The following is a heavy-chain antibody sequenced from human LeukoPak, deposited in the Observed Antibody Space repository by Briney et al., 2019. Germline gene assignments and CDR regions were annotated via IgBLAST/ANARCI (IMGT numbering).Heavy chain of an antibody. Sequence: PSETLSLTCTVSGGSISSYYWSWIRQPAGKGLEWIGRIYTSGSTSYNPSLKSRVTMSVDTSKNQFSLKLSSVTAADTAVYYCARVGSSGSGSYYPDYWGQGTVVTVSS. CDR3: ARVGSSGSGSYYPDY. CDR1: GGSISSYY. D-gene: IGHD3-10*01. V-gene: IGHV4-4*07. CDR2: IYTSGST. J-gene: IGHJ4*02.